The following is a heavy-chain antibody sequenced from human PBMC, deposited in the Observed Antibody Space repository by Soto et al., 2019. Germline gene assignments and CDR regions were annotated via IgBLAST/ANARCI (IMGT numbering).Heavy chain of an antibody. CDR3: GVGYSGYVLDK. D-gene: IGHD5-12*01. Sequence: QVQLVQSGAEVKKPGASVKVSCRASGYSFTSYPMHWVRQAPGQRLEWMGWINAGNADTKHSQKVQGRVSFTSDTSASTAYMELTSLTSEDTAVYYFGVGYSGYVLDKWGQGTLVTVSS. CDR1: GYSFTSYP. CDR2: INAGNADT. J-gene: IGHJ4*02. V-gene: IGHV1-3*01.